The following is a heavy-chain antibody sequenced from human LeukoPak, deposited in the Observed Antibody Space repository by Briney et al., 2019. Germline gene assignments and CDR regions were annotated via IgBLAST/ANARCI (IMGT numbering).Heavy chain of an antibody. D-gene: IGHD1-26*01. CDR3: ARATWELLDPYYFDY. CDR2: IYPGDSDT. CDR1: GYTFISYW. J-gene: IGHJ4*02. V-gene: IGHV5-51*01. Sequence: GESLKISCKGSGYTFISYWIAWVRQMPGKGLEWMGIIYPGDSDTRYSPSFQGQVTISADKSIRTAYLQWSSLKASDTAVYYCARATWELLDPYYFDYWGQGTLVTVSS.